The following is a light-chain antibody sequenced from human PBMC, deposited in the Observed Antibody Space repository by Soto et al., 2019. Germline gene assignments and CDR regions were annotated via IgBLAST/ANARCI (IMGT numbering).Light chain of an antibody. CDR3: SADTVSRTYV. J-gene: IGLJ1*01. V-gene: IGLV2-14*03. CDR1: SSDVGVYNF. Sequence: QSVLTQPASVSGSPGQWITISCTGTSSDVGVYNFVSWHQQHPGKAPKLMIFNVYDRPSGISYRFSGSKSGNTASLTISGLQGEDEADYYCSADTVSRTYVFGTGTKGTVL. CDR2: NVY.